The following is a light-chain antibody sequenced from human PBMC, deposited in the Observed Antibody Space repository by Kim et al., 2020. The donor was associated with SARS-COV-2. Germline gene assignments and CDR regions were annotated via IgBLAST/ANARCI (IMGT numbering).Light chain of an antibody. CDR3: SSFSTSGTHVI. Sequence: QSVLTQPASVSGSPGQSITISCTGSGSDIGDYNFVSWYQQFPGKAPKLILYAVVKRPSGLSSRFSGSKSGNTASLSISGLHAEDEADYYCSSFSTSGTHVIFGGGTQLTVL. CDR1: GSDIGDYNF. J-gene: IGLJ2*01. CDR2: AVV. V-gene: IGLV2-14*03.